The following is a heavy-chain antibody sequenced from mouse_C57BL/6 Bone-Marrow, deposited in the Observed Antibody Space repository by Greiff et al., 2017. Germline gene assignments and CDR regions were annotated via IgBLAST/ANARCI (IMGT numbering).Heavy chain of an antibody. CDR3: ASPHYSNLYYYAMDY. CDR2: ISDGGSYT. V-gene: IGHV5-4*03. J-gene: IGHJ4*01. CDR1: GFTFSSYA. D-gene: IGHD2-5*01. Sequence: EVKVVESGGGLVKPGGSLKLSCAASGFTFSSYAMSWVRQTPEKRLEWVATISDGGSYTYYPDNVKGRFTISRDNAKNNLYLQMSHLKSEDTAMYYRASPHYSNLYYYAMDYWGQGTSVTVSS.